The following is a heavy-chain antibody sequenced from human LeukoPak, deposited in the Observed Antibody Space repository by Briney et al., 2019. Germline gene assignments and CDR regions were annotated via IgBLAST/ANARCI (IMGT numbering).Heavy chain of an antibody. V-gene: IGHV4-34*01. CDR1: GGSFSGYS. J-gene: IGHJ4*02. CDR3: ARQGPLTTAVTTRTNPFDY. CDR2: INHSGST. D-gene: IGHD4-11*01. Sequence: SETLSLTCAVYGGSFSGYSWSWIRQPPGKGLEWIGEINHSGSTNYNPSLKSRVTISVDTSKKQFSLKPSSVTAADTAVYYCARQGPLTTAVTTRTNPFDYWGQGNLVTVSS.